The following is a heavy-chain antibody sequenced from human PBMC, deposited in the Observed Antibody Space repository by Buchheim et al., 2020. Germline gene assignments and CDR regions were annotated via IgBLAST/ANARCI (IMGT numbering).Heavy chain of an antibody. V-gene: IGHV3-21*01. D-gene: IGHD1-26*01. CDR1: GFTFSNYG. J-gene: IGHJ5*01. Sequence: EVQLVESGGGLVRPGGSRRLSCAASGFTFSNYGMTWIRQAPGKGLEWVSSISSAGGYIYYADSVKGRFTIPRDNAKNAPFLQMNNVRAEDTAVYFCARDIISSGSSDSWGQGTL. CDR2: ISSAGGYI. CDR3: ARDIISSGSSDS.